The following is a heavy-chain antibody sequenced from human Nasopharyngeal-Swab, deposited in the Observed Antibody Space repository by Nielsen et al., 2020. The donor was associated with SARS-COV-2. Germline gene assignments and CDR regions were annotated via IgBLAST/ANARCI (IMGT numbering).Heavy chain of an antibody. CDR3: AKSQCQLLFVYGMDV. V-gene: IGHV3-9*01. CDR2: ISWNSGSI. D-gene: IGHD2-2*01. Sequence: GGSLRLSCAASGFTFDDYAMHWVRQAPGKGLEWVSGISWNSGSIGYADSVKGRFTISRDNAKNSLYLQMNSLRAEDTALYYCAKSQCQLLFVYGMDVWGQGTTVTVSS. J-gene: IGHJ6*02. CDR1: GFTFDDYA.